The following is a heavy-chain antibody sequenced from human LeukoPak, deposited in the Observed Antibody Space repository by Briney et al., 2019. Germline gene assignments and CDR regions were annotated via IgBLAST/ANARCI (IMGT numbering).Heavy chain of an antibody. D-gene: IGHD6-13*01. V-gene: IGHV4-59*12. J-gene: IGHJ6*03. CDR2: IYYSGST. CDR3: AREGSSSWYLPYYYYYMDV. Sequence: SETLSLTCTVSGGSISSYYWSWIRQPPGKGLEWIGYIYYSGSTNYNPSLKSRVTISVDTSKNQFSLKLSSVTAADTAVYYCAREGSSSWYLPYYYYYMDVWGKGTTVTISS. CDR1: GGSISSYY.